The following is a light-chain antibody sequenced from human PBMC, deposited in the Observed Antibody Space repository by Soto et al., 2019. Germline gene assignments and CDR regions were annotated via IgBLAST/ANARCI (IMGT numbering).Light chain of an antibody. CDR3: QQYNSFPWT. Sequence: DIQMIHSPSTLSASVVERGSIACRASQSISSWLAWYQHKPGKAPKLLIYDASSLESGVPPRFNGSRSETEFTLTIRNLQPDDFATYYCQQYNSFPWTFGLGTKVDIK. V-gene: IGKV1-5*01. CDR1: QSISSW. J-gene: IGKJ1*01. CDR2: DAS.